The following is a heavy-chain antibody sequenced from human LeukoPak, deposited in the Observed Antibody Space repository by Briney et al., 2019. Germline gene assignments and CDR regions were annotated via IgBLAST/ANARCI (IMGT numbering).Heavy chain of an antibody. CDR1: GGSISSYY. Sequence: SETLSLTCTVSGGSISSYYWSWIRQPPGKGLEWIGEINHSGSTNYNPSLKSRVTVLVDTSKNQFSLKLSSVTAADTAVYYCARGPNWFDPWGQGTLVIVSS. J-gene: IGHJ5*02. CDR2: INHSGST. CDR3: ARGPNWFDP. V-gene: IGHV4-34*01.